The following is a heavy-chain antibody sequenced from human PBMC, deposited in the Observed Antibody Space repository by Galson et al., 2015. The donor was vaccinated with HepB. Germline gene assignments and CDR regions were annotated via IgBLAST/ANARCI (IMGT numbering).Heavy chain of an antibody. CDR3: ARDPNSGYEGYFDY. CDR1: GFTSSSYA. Sequence: SLRLSCAASGFTSSSYAMHWVRQAPGKGLEWVAVISYDGSNKYYADSVKGRFTISRDNSKNTLYLQMNSLRAEDTAVYYCARDPNSGYEGYFDYWGQGTLVTVSS. CDR2: ISYDGSNK. J-gene: IGHJ4*02. V-gene: IGHV3-30-3*01. D-gene: IGHD5-12*01.